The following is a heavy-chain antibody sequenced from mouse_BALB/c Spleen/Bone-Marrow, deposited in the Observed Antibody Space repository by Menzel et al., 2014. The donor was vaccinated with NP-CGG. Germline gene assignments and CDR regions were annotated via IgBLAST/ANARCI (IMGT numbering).Heavy chain of an antibody. CDR2: FYPGSGSI. J-gene: IGHJ3*01. CDR1: GYTFPAYI. CDR3: ARHGDGSSAWFAY. Sequence: VQLKESGAGLVNLGASVQLSCQASGYTFPAYIILWVPQWSGQGLGWIGWFYPGSGSIKYNEKFKDKATLTADKSSSTVYMELSRLTSEDAAVYFCARHGDGSSAWFAYWGQGTRVTVSA. V-gene: IGHV1-62-2*01. D-gene: IGHD1-1*01.